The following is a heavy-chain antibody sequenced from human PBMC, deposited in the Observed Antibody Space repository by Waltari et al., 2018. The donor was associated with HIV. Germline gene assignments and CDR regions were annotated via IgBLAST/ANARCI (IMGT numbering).Heavy chain of an antibody. V-gene: IGHV4-39*01. CDR1: DGSIDGSRFC. Sequence: HLQLQESGPGLVKPSETLSPTCPVSDGSIDGSRFCWGWVRQSPGRGLEWIGSIHYTGYTYYNPSLESRVTVSVDTARNQFSLSLNSVTAADTALYYCARHKDYYYEPTALFLVWGRGLLVTVSS. CDR2: IHYTGYT. CDR3: ARHKDYYYEPTALFLV. J-gene: IGHJ4*02. D-gene: IGHD3-22*01.